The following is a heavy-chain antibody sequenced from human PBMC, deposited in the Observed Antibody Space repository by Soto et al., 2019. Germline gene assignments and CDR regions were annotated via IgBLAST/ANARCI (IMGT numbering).Heavy chain of an antibody. CDR1: GGSISSGGYY. CDR3: VAQWLDPYYFDY. D-gene: IGHD6-19*01. J-gene: IGHJ4*02. CDR2: IYYSGST. Sequence: SETLSLTCTASGGSISSGGYYWSWIRQHPGKGLEWIGYIYYSGSTYYNPSLKSRVTISVDTSKNQFSLKLSSVTAADTAVYYCVAQWLDPYYFDYWGQGTLVTVSS. V-gene: IGHV4-31*03.